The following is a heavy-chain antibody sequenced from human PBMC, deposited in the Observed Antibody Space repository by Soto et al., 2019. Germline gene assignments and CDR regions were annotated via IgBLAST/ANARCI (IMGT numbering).Heavy chain of an antibody. CDR1: GGTFSSYA. D-gene: IGHD4-17*01. Sequence: QVQLVQSGAEVKKPGSSVKVSCKASGGTFSSYAISWVRQAPGQGLEWMGGIIPIFGTANYAQKFQGRVTITADESTSTAYMELSSLISEDTAVYYCARASSHYGYPEDQINWFDPWGKGTLVTVSS. J-gene: IGHJ5*02. CDR2: IIPIFGTA. CDR3: ARASSHYGYPEDQINWFDP. V-gene: IGHV1-69*01.